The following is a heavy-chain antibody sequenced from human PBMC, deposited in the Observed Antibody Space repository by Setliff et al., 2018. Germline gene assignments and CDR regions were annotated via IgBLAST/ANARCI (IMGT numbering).Heavy chain of an antibody. CDR3: ARAPPNRYSGSYEYFYMDV. J-gene: IGHJ6*03. Sequence: PSETLSLTCSVSGDSISSGNYFWSWIRQHPGKGLERIGYIYASGSTNYNPSLKSRVTLSVDTSKNQFSLKVSSVTAADTAVYYCARAPPNRYSGSYEYFYMDVWGRGTTVTVSS. CDR1: GDSISSGNYF. D-gene: IGHD1-26*01. CDR2: IYASGST. V-gene: IGHV4-61*01.